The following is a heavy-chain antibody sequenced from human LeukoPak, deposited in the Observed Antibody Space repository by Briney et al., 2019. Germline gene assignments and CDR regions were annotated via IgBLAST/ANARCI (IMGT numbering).Heavy chain of an antibody. Sequence: SETLSLTCTVSGGSISSGGYYWSWIRQHPGKGLEWIGYIYYSGSTYYNPSLKSRVTISVDTSKNQFSLKLSSVTAADTAVYYCARAPDYDFWSGYDYWGQGTLVTVSP. CDR1: GGSISSGGYY. CDR2: IYYSGST. CDR3: ARAPDYDFWSGYDY. D-gene: IGHD3-3*01. V-gene: IGHV4-31*03. J-gene: IGHJ4*02.